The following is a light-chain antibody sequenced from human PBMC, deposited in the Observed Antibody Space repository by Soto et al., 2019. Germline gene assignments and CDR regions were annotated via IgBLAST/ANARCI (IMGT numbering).Light chain of an antibody. CDR1: QSVSSR. CDR3: QQYASSPPWT. V-gene: IGKV3-20*01. Sequence: PGERATLSCRASQSVSSRLAWYQHKSGQAPRLLISGASRRATGIPDRFSGRGSETDFTLTISRLDTEYFAVYYCQQYASSPPWTFGQGTNVYIK. J-gene: IGKJ1*01. CDR2: GAS.